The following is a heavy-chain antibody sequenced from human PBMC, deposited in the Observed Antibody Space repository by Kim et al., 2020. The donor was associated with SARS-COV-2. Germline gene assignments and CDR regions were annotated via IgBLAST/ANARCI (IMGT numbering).Heavy chain of an antibody. Sequence: SETLSLTCTVSGGSISSYYWSWIRQPPGKGLEWIGYIYYSGSTNYNPSLKSRVTISVDTSKNQFSLKLSSVTAADTAVYYCARHYSSSWYTGRPYYYYGMDVLGQGTTVTVSS. CDR3: ARHYSSSWYTGRPYYYYGMDV. V-gene: IGHV4-59*01. D-gene: IGHD6-13*01. CDR2: IYYSGST. CDR1: GGSISSYY. J-gene: IGHJ6*02.